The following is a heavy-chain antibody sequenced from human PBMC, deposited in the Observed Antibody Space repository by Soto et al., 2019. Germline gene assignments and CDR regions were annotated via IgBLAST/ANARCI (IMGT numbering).Heavy chain of an antibody. J-gene: IGHJ4*02. V-gene: IGHV3-23*01. Sequence: GGSLRLSCAASGFTFSSYSMNWVRQAPGMGLQWVSAISDSGGSTYYADSVRGRFTISRDNSKNTLYLQLNSLGAEDTAVYYCAKDRPAAGSQWLVPIWGRGTLVTVSS. CDR1: GFTFSSYS. CDR2: ISDSGGST. D-gene: IGHD6-19*01. CDR3: AKDRPAAGSQWLVPI.